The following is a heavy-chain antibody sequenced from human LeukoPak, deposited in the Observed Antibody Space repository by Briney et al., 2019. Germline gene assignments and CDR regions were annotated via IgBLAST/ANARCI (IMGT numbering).Heavy chain of an antibody. D-gene: IGHD1-26*01. CDR2: IIPIFGTA. J-gene: IGHJ4*02. CDR3: ARGVGATMPHYFDY. Sequence: GSSVKVSCKASGGTFSSYAISWVRQAPGQGLEWMGRIIPIFGTANYAQKFQGRVTITTDVSTSTAYMELSSLRSEDTAVYYCARGVGATMPHYFDYWGQGTLVTVSS. V-gene: IGHV1-69*05. CDR1: GGTFSSYA.